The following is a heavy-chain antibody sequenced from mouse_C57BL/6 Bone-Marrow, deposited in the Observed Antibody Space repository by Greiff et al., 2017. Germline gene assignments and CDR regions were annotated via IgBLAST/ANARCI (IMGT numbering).Heavy chain of an antibody. Sequence: VQLVESGPELVKPGASVKISCKASGYAFSSSWMNWVKQRPGKGLEWIGRIYPGDGDTNYNGKFKGKATLTADKSSSTAYMQLSSLTSEDSAVYFCARDWDVGRFAYWGQGTLVTVSA. CDR2: IYPGDGDT. CDR3: ARDWDVGRFAY. CDR1: GYAFSSSW. J-gene: IGHJ3*01. V-gene: IGHV1-82*01. D-gene: IGHD4-1*01.